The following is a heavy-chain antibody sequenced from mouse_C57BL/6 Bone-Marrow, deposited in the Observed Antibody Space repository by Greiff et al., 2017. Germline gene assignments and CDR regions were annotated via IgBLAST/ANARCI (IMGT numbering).Heavy chain of an antibody. CDR1: GYAFSSSW. V-gene: IGHV1-82*01. CDR2: IYPGDGDT. Sequence: VQLQQSGPELVKPGASVKISCKASGYAFSSSWMNWVKQRPGKGLEWIGRIYPGDGDTNYNGKFKGKATLTADKSSSTAYMQLSSLTSEDSAVYFCARYYGSSLGFAYWGQGTLVTVSA. D-gene: IGHD1-1*01. J-gene: IGHJ3*01. CDR3: ARYYGSSLGFAY.